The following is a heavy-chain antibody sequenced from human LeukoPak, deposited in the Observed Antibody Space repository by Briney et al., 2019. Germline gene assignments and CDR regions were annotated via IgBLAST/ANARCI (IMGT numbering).Heavy chain of an antibody. CDR2: ISYDGSNK. J-gene: IGHJ6*02. Sequence: GGSLRLSCAASGFTFSSYAMHWVRQAPGKGLEWVAVISYDGSNKYYADSVKGRFTISRDNSKNTLYLQMNSLRAEDTAVYYCARDPSRSSWLYYYYYYGMDVWGQGTTVTVSS. V-gene: IGHV3-30*04. D-gene: IGHD6-13*01. CDR1: GFTFSSYA. CDR3: ARDPSRSSWLYYYYYYGMDV.